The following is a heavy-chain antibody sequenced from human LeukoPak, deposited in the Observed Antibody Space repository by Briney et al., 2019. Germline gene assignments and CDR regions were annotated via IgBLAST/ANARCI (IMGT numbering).Heavy chain of an antibody. Sequence: SSVKVPCKASGGTFSSYAISWVRQAPGQGLEWMGRIIPIFGTANYAQKFQGRVTITTDESTSTAYMELSSLRAEDTAVYYCAKDQIYSADFWSGYPKGANAFDIWGQGTMVTVSS. J-gene: IGHJ3*02. CDR1: GGTFSSYA. CDR3: AKDQIYSADFWSGYPKGANAFDI. V-gene: IGHV1-69*05. D-gene: IGHD3-3*01. CDR2: IIPIFGTA.